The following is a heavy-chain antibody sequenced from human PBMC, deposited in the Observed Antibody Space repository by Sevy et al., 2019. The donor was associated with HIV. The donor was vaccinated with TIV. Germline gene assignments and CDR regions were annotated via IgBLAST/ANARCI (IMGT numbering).Heavy chain of an antibody. J-gene: IGHJ4*02. CDR1: GFSLNNYW. D-gene: IGHD6-13*01. Sequence: GGSLRLSCVASGFSLNNYWMNWVRQAPGKGLGWGANINQDGSVKYYVDSVRGRFTISRDNARNLVFLQRSSLRVDDSALYYCVKAIAKDGSFWGQGTLVTVSS. CDR2: INQDGSVK. CDR3: VKAIAKDGSF. V-gene: IGHV3-7*01.